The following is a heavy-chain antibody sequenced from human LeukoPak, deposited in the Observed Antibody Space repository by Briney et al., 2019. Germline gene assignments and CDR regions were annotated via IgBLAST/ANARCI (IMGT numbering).Heavy chain of an antibody. CDR2: INHSGST. Sequence: SETLSLTCAVYGGSFSGYYWSWIRQPPGKGREWIGEINHSGSTNYNPSLKSRVAISVDRSKNQFSLKLSSVTAADTAVYYCARDRVGGATAAFDIWGQGTMVTASS. CDR1: GGSFSGYY. CDR3: ARDRVGGATAAFDI. V-gene: IGHV4-34*01. J-gene: IGHJ3*02. D-gene: IGHD1-26*01.